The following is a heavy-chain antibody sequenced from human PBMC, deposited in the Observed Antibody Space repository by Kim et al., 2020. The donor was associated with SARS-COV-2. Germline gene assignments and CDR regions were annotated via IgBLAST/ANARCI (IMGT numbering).Heavy chain of an antibody. CDR2: ISYDVSNQ. J-gene: IGHJ4*02. V-gene: IGHV3-30*18. D-gene: IGHD1-7*01. Sequence: WGSLRLSCVASGFTFSTCGMHWVRQSPGKGLDRVAIISYDVSNQYADSVKGRFPISRDNSKNTVYLQMNSLRPEEPAVYYCPKKFSDQNSFDYWGQGTLIIVS. CDR3: PKKFSDQNSFDY. CDR1: GFTFSTCG.